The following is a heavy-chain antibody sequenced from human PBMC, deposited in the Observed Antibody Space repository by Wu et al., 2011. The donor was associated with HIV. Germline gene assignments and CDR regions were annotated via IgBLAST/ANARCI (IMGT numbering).Heavy chain of an antibody. CDR3: ALRMGYCAGGTCSHDY. J-gene: IGHJ4*02. CDR2: IIPMFGTA. V-gene: IGHV1-69*05. CDR1: GGTFSSYG. Sequence: QVQVVQSGPEVKKPGSSVKVSCKVSGGTFSSYGIDWVRQAPGQRFEWMGRIIPMFGTANYAQKFQDRVTSSKDERATTVYMELSRLTSEDTAVYYCALRMGYCAGGTCSHDYWGQGTRSSSPQ. D-gene: IGHD2-8*02.